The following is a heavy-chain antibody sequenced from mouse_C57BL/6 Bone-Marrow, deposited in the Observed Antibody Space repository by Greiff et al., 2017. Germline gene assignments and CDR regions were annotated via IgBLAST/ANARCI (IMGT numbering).Heavy chain of an antibody. Sequence: QVQLQQSGAELVRPGASVTLSCKASGYTFTDYEMHWVKQTPVHGLEWIGAIDPETGGTAYNQKFKGKAILTVDKSSSTAYMQLSSLTSEDSAVYYCARDYGPVWGTGTTVTVSS. CDR1: GYTFTDYE. V-gene: IGHV1-15*01. CDR2: IDPETGGT. J-gene: IGHJ1*03. D-gene: IGHD2-4*01. CDR3: ARDYGPV.